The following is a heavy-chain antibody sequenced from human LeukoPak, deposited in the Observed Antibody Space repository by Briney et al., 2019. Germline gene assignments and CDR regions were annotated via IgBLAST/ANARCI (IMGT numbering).Heavy chain of an antibody. J-gene: IGHJ4*02. Sequence: SETLSLTCAVYGGSFGDYYWNWIRQPPGKGLEWIGEINHGGGTNYNPSLKSRLTISVDTSKNQFSLTLSSVTAADTAVYFCARGHFYGSGPIDYWGQGTLVTVSS. V-gene: IGHV4-34*01. D-gene: IGHD3-10*01. CDR2: INHGGGT. CDR1: GGSFGDYY. CDR3: ARGHFYGSGPIDY.